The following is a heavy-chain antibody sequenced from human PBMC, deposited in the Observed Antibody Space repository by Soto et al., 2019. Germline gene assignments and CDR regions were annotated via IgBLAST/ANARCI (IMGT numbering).Heavy chain of an antibody. CDR1: GGSISSSSYY. D-gene: IGHD2-15*01. J-gene: IGHJ4*02. V-gene: IGHV4-39*01. Sequence: SETLSLTCTVSGGSISSSSYYWGWIRQPPGKGLEWIGRIYYSGSTYYNPSLKSRVTISVDTSKNQFSLKLSSVTAADTAVYYCASELGYCSGGSCYRGGNFDYWGQGTLVTVSS. CDR2: IYYSGST. CDR3: ASELGYCSGGSCYRGGNFDY.